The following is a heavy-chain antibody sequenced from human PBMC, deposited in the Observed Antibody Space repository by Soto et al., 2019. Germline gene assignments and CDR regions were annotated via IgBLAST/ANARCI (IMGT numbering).Heavy chain of an antibody. V-gene: IGHV4-59*01. Sequence: QVQLQESGPGLVKPSETLSLTCTVSGGSISTYYWSWIRQPPGKGLEWIGYIYYSGSTNYNPSLKSGVTISVDTSKNQFSLKLSSVTAADTAVYYCARYEVAGNGGVRFDYWGQGTLVTVSS. CDR3: ARYEVAGNGGVRFDY. CDR1: GGSISTYY. D-gene: IGHD6-19*01. J-gene: IGHJ4*02. CDR2: IYYSGST.